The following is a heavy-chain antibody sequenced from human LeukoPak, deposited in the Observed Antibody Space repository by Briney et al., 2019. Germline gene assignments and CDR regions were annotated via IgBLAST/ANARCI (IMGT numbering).Heavy chain of an antibody. CDR2: IRNKANSYAT. Sequence: PGRSLRLSCTASGFTFGDYAMSWVRQASGKGLEWVGRIRNKANSYATAYAASVKGRFNIFRDDSANMAYLQMDSLKAEDTAVYYCTTTRLYSGNAQFDDWGQGTLVTVSS. V-gene: IGHV3-73*01. J-gene: IGHJ4*02. CDR3: TTTRLYSGNAQFDD. CDR1: GFTFGDYA. D-gene: IGHD5-12*01.